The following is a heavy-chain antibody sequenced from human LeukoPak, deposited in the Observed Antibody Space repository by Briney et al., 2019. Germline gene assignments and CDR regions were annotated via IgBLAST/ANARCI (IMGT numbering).Heavy chain of an antibody. Sequence: SETLSLTCTVSAGSISGSIYFWGWIRQPPGKGLGWMGSIKYGVGTFYKSSFRARVTISVDTSKNQFSLRLTSVTAADTAVYYCVSHDKWFGELRDSGFFDYWGQGTLVTVSS. J-gene: IGHJ4*02. CDR2: IKYGVGT. V-gene: IGHV4-39*01. CDR1: AGSISGSIYF. D-gene: IGHD3-10*01. CDR3: VSHDKWFGELRDSGFFDY.